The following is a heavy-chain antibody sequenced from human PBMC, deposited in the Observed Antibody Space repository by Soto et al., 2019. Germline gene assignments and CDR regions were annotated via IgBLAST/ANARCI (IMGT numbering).Heavy chain of an antibody. CDR1: GGSISSGGYY. Sequence: SETLSLTCTVSGGSISSGGYYWSWIRQHPGKGLEWIGYIYYSGSTYYNPSLKSRVTISVDTSKNQFSLKLSSVTAADTAVYYCATAGALGAVAADSWGQGTLVTVSS. V-gene: IGHV4-31*03. J-gene: IGHJ4*02. CDR3: ATAGALGAVAADS. D-gene: IGHD6-19*01. CDR2: IYYSGST.